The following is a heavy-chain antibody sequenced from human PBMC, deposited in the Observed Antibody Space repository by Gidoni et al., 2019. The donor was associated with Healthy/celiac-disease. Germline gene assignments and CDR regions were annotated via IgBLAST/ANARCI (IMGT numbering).Heavy chain of an antibody. Sequence: QITLKESGPTLVKPTQTLTLTCTFSGFSLSTSGVGVGWIRQPPGKALEWLALIYWNDDKRYSPSLKSRHTSTKDTSKNQVVLTMTNMDPVDTATYYCAHRRHTIFGVVPLFDPWGQGTLVTVSS. J-gene: IGHJ5*02. CDR1: GFSLSTSGVG. D-gene: IGHD3-3*01. CDR2: IYWNDDK. V-gene: IGHV2-5*01. CDR3: AHRRHTIFGVVPLFDP.